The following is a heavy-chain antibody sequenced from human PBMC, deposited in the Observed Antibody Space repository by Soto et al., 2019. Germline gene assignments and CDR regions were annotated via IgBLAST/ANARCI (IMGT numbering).Heavy chain of an antibody. CDR3: ARGSSRFDD. J-gene: IGHJ4*02. Sequence: EVQLVESGGGLVQPGGSLRLSCAASEFTFSSYWMSWDRQAPGKGLEWVANIKEDGSEKYYVDSVKGRFTISRDNVKNSLYLQMNSLRAEDTAVYYCARGSSRFDDWGQGTLVTVSS. CDR1: EFTFSSYW. CDR2: IKEDGSEK. V-gene: IGHV3-7*03. D-gene: IGHD6-13*01.